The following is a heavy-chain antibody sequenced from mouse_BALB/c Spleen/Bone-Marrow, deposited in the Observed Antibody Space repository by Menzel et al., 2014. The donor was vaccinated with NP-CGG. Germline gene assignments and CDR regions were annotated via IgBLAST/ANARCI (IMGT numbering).Heavy chain of an antibody. Sequence: EVMLVESGRDLVKPGGSLKLSCAASGFTFSNYGMSWVRQTPDKRLKWVATINSGGRYAFYPDSVKGRFTISRDNAKNTLYLQMSSLKSEDTAMYYCARRSDYDYFDYWGQGTTLTVSS. V-gene: IGHV5-6*02. CDR3: ARRSDYDYFDY. CDR2: INSGGRYA. J-gene: IGHJ2*01. CDR1: GFTFSNYG. D-gene: IGHD2-4*01.